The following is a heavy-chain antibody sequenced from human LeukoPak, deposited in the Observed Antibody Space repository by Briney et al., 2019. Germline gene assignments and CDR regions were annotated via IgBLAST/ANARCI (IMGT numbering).Heavy chain of an antibody. CDR1: AGSISTYH. J-gene: IGHJ4*02. Sequence: SETLSLTCTVSAGSISTYHWNWIRKSPEKGLEWIGYMQSTGNSNYNPAFKSRVTISVDMSRNQIVLYLSSVTAADTAVYFCARDKQHSYGRYFDHWGQGILVTVSS. CDR2: MQSTGNS. CDR3: ARDKQHSYGRYFDH. V-gene: IGHV4-59*01. D-gene: IGHD5-18*01.